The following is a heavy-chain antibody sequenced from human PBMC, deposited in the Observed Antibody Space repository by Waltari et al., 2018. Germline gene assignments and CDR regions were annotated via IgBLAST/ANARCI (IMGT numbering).Heavy chain of an antibody. CDR3: AREYYYGSGSSDY. D-gene: IGHD3-10*01. CDR2: INPYNGGT. V-gene: IGHV1-2*02. J-gene: IGHJ4*02. CDR1: GDTFTGYY. Sequence: QVQLVQSGAEVKKPGASVKVSCKASGDTFTGYYMYWVRQAPGQGLEWMGWINPYNGGTHYAQKFQGRVTMTRDTSVSTAYMELSRLRSDDTAVYYCAREYYYGSGSSDYWGQGTLVTVSS.